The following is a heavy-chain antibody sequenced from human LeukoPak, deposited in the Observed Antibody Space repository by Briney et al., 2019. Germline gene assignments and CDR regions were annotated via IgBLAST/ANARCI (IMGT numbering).Heavy chain of an antibody. D-gene: IGHD3-22*01. J-gene: IGHJ4*02. CDR1: GGTFSSYA. CDR2: IIPILGIA. CDR3: ARSEYYYDSSGYYRLATFDY. Sequence: VASVKVSCKASGGTFSSYAISWVRQAPGQGLEWMGRIIPILGIANYAQKFQGRVTITADKSTSTAYMELSSLRSDDTAVYYCARSEYYYDSSGYYRLATFDYWGQGTLVTVSS. V-gene: IGHV1-69*04.